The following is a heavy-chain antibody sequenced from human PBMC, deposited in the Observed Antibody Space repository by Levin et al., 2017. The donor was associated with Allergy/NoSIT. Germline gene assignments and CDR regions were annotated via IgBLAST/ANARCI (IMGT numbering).Heavy chain of an antibody. CDR1: GFTFSNYY. V-gene: IGHV3-74*01. CDR3: ARGGCSSTSCLDN. Sequence: GGSLRLSCAAAGFTFSNYYMHWVRQAPGKGLVWVSRVISDGSITDYADSVKGRFTISRDNARNTLYLQMNSLRAEDTAVYHCARGGCSSTSCLDNWGQGILVTVSS. J-gene: IGHJ4*02. CDR2: VISDGSIT. D-gene: IGHD2-2*01.